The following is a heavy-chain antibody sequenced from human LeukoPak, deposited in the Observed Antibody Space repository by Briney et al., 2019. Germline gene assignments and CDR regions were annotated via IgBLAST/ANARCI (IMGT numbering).Heavy chain of an antibody. CDR3: ARYDFWSGLNVFDY. CDR2: ISSSGSTI. D-gene: IGHD3/OR15-3a*01. V-gene: IGHV3-11*01. J-gene: IGHJ4*02. Sequence: GGSLRLSCAASGFTFSDYYMSWIRQAPGKGLEWVSYISSSGSTIYYADSVKGRLTISRDNAKNSLYLQMNSLRAEDTAVYYCARYDFWSGLNVFDYWGQGTLVTVSS. CDR1: GFTFSDYY.